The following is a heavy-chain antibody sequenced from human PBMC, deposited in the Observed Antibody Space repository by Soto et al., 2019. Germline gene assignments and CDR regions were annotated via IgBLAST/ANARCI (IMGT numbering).Heavy chain of an antibody. CDR2: INAANGHT. D-gene: IGHD6-19*01. V-gene: IGHV1-3*01. Sequence: QVQLVQSGPEVKKTGASVKVSCRASGYFFTSYAIHWVRQAPGPRLEWLGWINAANGHTKYSQNFQGRVIITRDTSANTVYMEVSSLKSGDTAVYYCARGSIAVAGRNQLAYWGQGTRVTVFS. J-gene: IGHJ4*02. CDR1: GYFFTSYA. CDR3: ARGSIAVAGRNQLAY.